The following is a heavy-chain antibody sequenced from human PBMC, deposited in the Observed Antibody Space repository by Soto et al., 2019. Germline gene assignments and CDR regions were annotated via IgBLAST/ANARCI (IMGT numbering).Heavy chain of an antibody. J-gene: IGHJ4*02. V-gene: IGHV2-70*04. D-gene: IGHD1-26*01. CDR3: ARIRGSELDY. CDR1: WVSLRTRGMR. Sequence: LRGSISWVSLRTRGMRVSCIRQPPGKALEWLARIDWDDDKFYSTSLKTRLTISKDTSKNQVVLTMTNMDPVDTATYYCARIRGSELDYWGQATWVTGSA. CDR2: IDWDDDK.